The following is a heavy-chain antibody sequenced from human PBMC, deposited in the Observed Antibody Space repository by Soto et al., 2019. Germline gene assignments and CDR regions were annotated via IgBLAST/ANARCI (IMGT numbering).Heavy chain of an antibody. V-gene: IGHV4-34*01. CDR3: ARRGGWYSNDY. D-gene: IGHD6-19*01. Sequence: SETLSLTCAVYGGSFSGYYWSWIRQPPGKGLEWIGEINHSGSTNYNPSLKSRVTISVDTSKNQFSLKLSSVTAADTAVYYCARRGGWYSNDYWGQGTLVTVSS. J-gene: IGHJ4*02. CDR2: INHSGST. CDR1: GGSFSGYY.